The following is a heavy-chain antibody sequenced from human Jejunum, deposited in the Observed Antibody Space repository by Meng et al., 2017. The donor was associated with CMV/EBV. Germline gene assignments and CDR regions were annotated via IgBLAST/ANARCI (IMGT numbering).Heavy chain of an antibody. Sequence: CAASGFNFGISWMNWVRQAPGKGPEWLANINQDGSVINYVDSVKGRFTISRDNARNSLYLQMNSLRTEDTAVYYCARDRGFLQFDYWGPGTLVTVSS. V-gene: IGHV3-7*03. J-gene: IGHJ4*02. CDR2: INQDGSVI. CDR1: GFNFGISW. D-gene: IGHD3-10*01. CDR3: ARDRGFLQFDY.